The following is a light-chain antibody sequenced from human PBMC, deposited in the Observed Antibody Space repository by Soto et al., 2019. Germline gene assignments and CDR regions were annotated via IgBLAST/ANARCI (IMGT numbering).Light chain of an antibody. CDR3: QSYDSSLNGWV. J-gene: IGLJ3*02. Sequence: QSVLTQPPSVSGAPGQRVTISCTGSSSNIGAGYDVHWYQQLPGTAPKLLIYGNNNRPSGVPDRFSGSKSGTSASLAITGLQAEDEADYYCQSYDSSLNGWVFGGGTKLTDL. CDR1: SSNIGAGYD. CDR2: GNN. V-gene: IGLV1-40*01.